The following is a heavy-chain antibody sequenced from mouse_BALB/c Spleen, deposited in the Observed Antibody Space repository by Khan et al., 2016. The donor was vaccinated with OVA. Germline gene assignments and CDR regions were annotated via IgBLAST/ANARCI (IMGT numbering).Heavy chain of an antibody. Sequence: EVQLQQSGAELVKPGASVKLSCTASGFNIKDSYIHWMKQRPEKGLEWIGRIDPSNDDSKYGPKFQAKATLTADTSSNTAYLQLSSLTSEDTAVYFGGNLYGDPFAYWGQGTLVTVSA. V-gene: IGHV14-3*02. CDR3: GNLYGDPFAY. D-gene: IGHD2-13*01. CDR1: GFNIKDSY. CDR2: IDPSNDDS. J-gene: IGHJ3*01.